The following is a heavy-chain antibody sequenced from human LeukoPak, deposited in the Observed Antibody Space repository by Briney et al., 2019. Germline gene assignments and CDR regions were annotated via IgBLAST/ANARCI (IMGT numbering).Heavy chain of an antibody. CDR3: AKDLAPIVGATPPLFVY. CDR1: GVTFSNAW. D-gene: IGHD1-26*01. J-gene: IGHJ4*02. CDR2: IKSKNDGGTT. V-gene: IGHV3-15*01. Sequence: GGSLRLSCAASGVTFSNAWMSWVRQAPGKGLEWVGRIKSKNDGGTTDYAAPVKGRFTISRDDSKNTLYLQMNSLRAEDTAVYYCAKDLAPIVGATPPLFVYWGQGTLVTVSS.